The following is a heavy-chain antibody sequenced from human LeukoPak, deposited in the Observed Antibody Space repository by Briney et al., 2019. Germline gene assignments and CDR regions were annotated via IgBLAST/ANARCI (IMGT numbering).Heavy chain of an antibody. D-gene: IGHD6-19*01. V-gene: IGHV4-4*07. CDR2: IYTSGST. J-gene: IGHJ4*02. CDR3: AGIAVAGTVKVFDY. CDR1: GGSISSYY. Sequence: SETLSLTCTVSGGSISSYYWSWIRQPAGKGLEWIGRIYTSGSTNHNPSLKSRVTMSVDTSKNQFSLKLSSVTAADTAVYYCAGIAVAGTVKVFDYWGQGTLVTVSS.